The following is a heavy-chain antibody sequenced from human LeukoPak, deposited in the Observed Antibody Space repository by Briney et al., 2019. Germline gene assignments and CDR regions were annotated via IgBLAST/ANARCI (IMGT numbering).Heavy chain of an antibody. V-gene: IGHV4-39*07. J-gene: IGHJ4*02. D-gene: IGHD3-22*01. CDR3: ARGSYDSSGKFDY. Sequence: PSETLSLTCTVSGGSISSSSYYWGWIRQPPGKGLEWIGSIYYSGSTYYNPSLKSRVTISVDTSKNQFSLKLSSVTAADTAVYYCARGSYDSSGKFDYWGQGTLVTVSS. CDR1: GGSISSSSYY. CDR2: IYYSGST.